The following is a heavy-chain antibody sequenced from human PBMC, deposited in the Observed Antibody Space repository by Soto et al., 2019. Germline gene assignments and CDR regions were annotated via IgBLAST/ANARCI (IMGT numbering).Heavy chain of an antibody. D-gene: IGHD3-3*01. Sequence: EVQLVESGGGLVQPGGSLRLSCAASGFTVSSNYMSWVRQAPGKGLEWGSVIYSGGSTYYADSVKGRFTISRDNSKNTLYLQMNSLRAEDTAVYYCARDWLGSYDFWSGYPVYWGQGTLVTVSS. CDR2: IYSGGST. CDR1: GFTVSSNY. V-gene: IGHV3-66*01. J-gene: IGHJ4*02. CDR3: ARDWLGSYDFWSGYPVY.